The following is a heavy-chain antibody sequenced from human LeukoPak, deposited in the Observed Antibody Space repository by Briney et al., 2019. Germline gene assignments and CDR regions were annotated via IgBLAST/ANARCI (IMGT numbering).Heavy chain of an antibody. Sequence: GGSLRLSCAASGFDLSNYDMTWVRQAPGKGLEYVSSISRGGNYIYSADSMRGRFSISRDNAENSLFVQMNSLRAEDTAVYYCARIGPGTDVYNSFDHWGQGTLVTVSP. D-gene: IGHD5-24*01. CDR1: GFDLSNYD. CDR3: ARIGPGTDVYNSFDH. V-gene: IGHV3-21*01. J-gene: IGHJ4*02. CDR2: ISRGGNYI.